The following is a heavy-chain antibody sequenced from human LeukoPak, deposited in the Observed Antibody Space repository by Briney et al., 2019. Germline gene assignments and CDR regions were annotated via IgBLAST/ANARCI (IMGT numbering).Heavy chain of an antibody. CDR3: ARLVEMATIVDY. CDR2: IYHSGST. J-gene: IGHJ4*02. V-gene: IGHV4-38-2*01. D-gene: IGHD5-24*01. CDR1: GYSISSGYY. Sequence: SETLSLTCAVSGYSISSGYYWGWIRQPPGEGLEWIGSIYHSGSTYYNPSLKSRVTISVDTSKNQFSLKLSSVTAADTAVYYCARLVEMATIVDYWGQGTLVTVSS.